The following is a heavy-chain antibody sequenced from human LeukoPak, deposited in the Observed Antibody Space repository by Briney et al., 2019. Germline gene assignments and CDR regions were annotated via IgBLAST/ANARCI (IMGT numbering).Heavy chain of an antibody. Sequence: GGSLRLSCVASGFTFSDYFMNWIRQAPGKGLEWVSYISVSDNTTYYADSVKGRFTISRDNAKNSLYLQMNSLRAEDTAVYYCARDKLTRPGDFENWGQGTLVIVSS. V-gene: IGHV3-11*04. CDR3: ARDKLTRPGDFEN. D-gene: IGHD6-6*01. J-gene: IGHJ4*02. CDR2: ISVSDNTT. CDR1: GFTFSDYF.